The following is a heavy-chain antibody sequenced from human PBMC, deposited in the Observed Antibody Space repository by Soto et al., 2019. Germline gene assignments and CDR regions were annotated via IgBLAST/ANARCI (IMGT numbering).Heavy chain of an antibody. CDR1: GGSIRRSNW. J-gene: IGHJ3*02. CDR2: IYHDGST. Sequence: QVQLQESGPGLVKPSGTLSLSCVVSGGSIRRSNWWSWVLQPPGKVLEWIGEIYHDGSTNYNPSLKSRVTISVDKSKNQFSLKLTSVTAADTAVYYCARPNGIVGAHHAFDIWGQGTMVTVSS. V-gene: IGHV4-4*02. CDR3: ARPNGIVGAHHAFDI. D-gene: IGHD1-26*01.